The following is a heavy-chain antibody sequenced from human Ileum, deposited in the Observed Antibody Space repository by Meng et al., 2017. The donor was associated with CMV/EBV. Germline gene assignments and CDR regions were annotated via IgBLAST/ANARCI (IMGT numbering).Heavy chain of an antibody. CDR3: ARSRREDWFDP. CDR1: GDSITTTTYY. V-gene: IGHV4-39*07. J-gene: IGHJ5*02. CDR2: IYYSGTT. Sequence: QLQLQESGPGLAKPSETLSLTCTVSGDSITTTTYYWGWLRQPPGKGLEWIASIYYSGTTYYNPSLKSRVTISVDTSKNQFSLKVYSVTAADTAIYYCARSRREDWFDPWGQGTLVTVSS. D-gene: IGHD1-26*01.